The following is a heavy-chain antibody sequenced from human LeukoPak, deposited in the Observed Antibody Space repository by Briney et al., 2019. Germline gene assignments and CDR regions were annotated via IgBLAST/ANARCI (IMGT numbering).Heavy chain of an antibody. V-gene: IGHV1-8*01. CDR2: MNPNSGNT. Sequence: ASVKVSCKASGYTFTSYDINWVRQATGQGLEWMGWMNPNSGNTGYAQKFQGRVTMTRNTSISTAYMELSSLRSEDTAVYYCAREGLLWFGELSPGYRPYYYYGMDVWGQGTTVTVSS. D-gene: IGHD3-10*01. CDR3: AREGLLWFGELSPGYRPYYYYGMDV. CDR1: GYTFTSYD. J-gene: IGHJ6*02.